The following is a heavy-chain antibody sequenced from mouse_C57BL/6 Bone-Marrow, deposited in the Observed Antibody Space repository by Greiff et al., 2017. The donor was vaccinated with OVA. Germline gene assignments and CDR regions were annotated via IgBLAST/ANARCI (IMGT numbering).Heavy chain of an antibody. CDR3: ARQGYYGSRTEFAY. Sequence: VQLQQPGAELVKPGASVKLSCKASGYTFTSYWMHWVKQRPGQGLEWIGMIHPNSGSTNYNEKFKSKATLTVDKSSSTAYMQLSSLTSEDSAVYYCARQGYYGSRTEFAYWGQGTLVTVSA. CDR2: IHPNSGST. J-gene: IGHJ3*01. D-gene: IGHD1-1*01. CDR1: GYTFTSYW. V-gene: IGHV1-64*01.